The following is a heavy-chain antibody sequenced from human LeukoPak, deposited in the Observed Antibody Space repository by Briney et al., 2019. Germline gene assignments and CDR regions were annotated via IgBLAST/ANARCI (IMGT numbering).Heavy chain of an antibody. J-gene: IGHJ4*02. V-gene: IGHV3-9*01. Sequence: GGSLRLSCAASGFTFDDYAMHWVGQAPGKGLEWVSGISWNSGSIGYADFVKGRFTISRDNAKNSPYLQMNSLRVEDTAIYYCTRDLNHDSSGWGQGTLVTVSS. CDR1: GFTFDDYA. CDR3: TRDLNHDSSG. CDR2: ISWNSGSI. D-gene: IGHD3-22*01.